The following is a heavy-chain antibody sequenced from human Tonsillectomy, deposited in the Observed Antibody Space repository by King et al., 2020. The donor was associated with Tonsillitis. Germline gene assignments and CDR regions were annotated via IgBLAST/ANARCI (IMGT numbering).Heavy chain of an antibody. CDR2: ISGSGGST. Sequence: VQLVESGGGLVQPGGSLRLSCAASGFTFTNYAMTWVRQAPGKGLEWVSAISGSGGSTYYADSVKGRFTISRDNSKNTLYLQMNSLRAEDTAVYSCAKGMGNGANLYFDYWGQGTLVTVSS. J-gene: IGHJ4*02. CDR3: AKGMGNGANLYFDY. CDR1: GFTFTNYA. D-gene: IGHD4/OR15-4a*01. V-gene: IGHV3-23*04.